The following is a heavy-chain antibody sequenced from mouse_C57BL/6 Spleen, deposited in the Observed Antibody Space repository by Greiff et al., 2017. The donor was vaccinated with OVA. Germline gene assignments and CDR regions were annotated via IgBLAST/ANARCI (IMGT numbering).Heavy chain of an antibody. D-gene: IGHD2-5*01. V-gene: IGHV2-9-1*01. J-gene: IGHJ1*03. CDR3: ARNWGGSNYGYWYFDV. Sequence: VKLVESGPGLVAPSQSLSITCTVSGFSLTSYAISWVRQPPGKGLEWLGVIWTGGGTNYNSALKSRLSISKDNSKSQVFLKMNSLQTDETTRYYCARNWGGSNYGYWYFDVWGTGTTVTVSS. CDR2: IWTGGGT. CDR1: GFSLTSYA.